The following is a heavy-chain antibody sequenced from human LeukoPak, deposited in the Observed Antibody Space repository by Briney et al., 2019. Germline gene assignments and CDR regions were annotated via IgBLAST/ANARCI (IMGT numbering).Heavy chain of an antibody. V-gene: IGHV4-39*01. CDR2: IYYSGST. Sequence: KPSETLSLTCTVSGGSISSSSYYWGWIRQPPGKGLEWIGSIYYSGSTYYNPSLKSRVTISVDTSKNQFSLRLSSVTAADTAVYYCARQARIIDYWGQGTLVTVSS. CDR1: GGSISSSSYY. J-gene: IGHJ4*02. CDR3: ARQARIIDY. D-gene: IGHD1-14*01.